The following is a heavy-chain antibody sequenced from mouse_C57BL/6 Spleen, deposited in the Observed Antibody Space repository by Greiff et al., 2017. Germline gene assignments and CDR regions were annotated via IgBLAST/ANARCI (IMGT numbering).Heavy chain of an antibody. D-gene: IGHD2-12*01. Sequence: QVQLKESGPGLVAPSQTLSLTCTVSGFTLTSYAISWVRQPPGKGLEWLGLICTGGGTNYNSALKSRLSSSKDNSKSQVFFKMISLQTDDTARYYCDRRDYRDWYFDVWGTGTTVTVSS. J-gene: IGHJ1*03. V-gene: IGHV2-9-1*01. CDR2: ICTGGGT. CDR3: DRRDYRDWYFDV. CDR1: GFTLTSYA.